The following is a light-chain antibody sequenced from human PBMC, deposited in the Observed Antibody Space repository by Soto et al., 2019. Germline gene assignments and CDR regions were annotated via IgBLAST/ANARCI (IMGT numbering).Light chain of an antibody. CDR1: QSIAPY. V-gene: IGKV1-39*01. CDR2: TAS. J-gene: IGKJ1*01. Sequence: DIQMTQSPSSLSASVGDRVTITCRASQSIAPYVNWYAQKPGKAPKLLIHTASTLHSGVPSRFSGRRSGTDFTLDIIKLKPEQFPTYYCQQTHSTPPLRFDQGTKV. CDR3: QQTHSTPPLR.